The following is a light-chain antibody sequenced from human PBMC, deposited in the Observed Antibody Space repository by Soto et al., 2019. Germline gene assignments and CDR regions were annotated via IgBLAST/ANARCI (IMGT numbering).Light chain of an antibody. J-gene: IGKJ1*01. V-gene: IGKV3-15*01. CDR1: QSVYNN. CDR3: QQYSNWPRT. Sequence: IVMTQSPADLSLSPGERATLFCRASQSVYNNLAWYQHKPGQAPRLLVYDASIRATGIPARFSGSGSGTEFTLTIHSLQSEDFAVYCCQQYSNWPRTFGQGTKVDI. CDR2: DAS.